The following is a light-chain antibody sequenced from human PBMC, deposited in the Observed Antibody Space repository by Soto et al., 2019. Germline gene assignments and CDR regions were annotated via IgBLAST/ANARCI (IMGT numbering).Light chain of an antibody. V-gene: IGKV1-5*01. CDR2: DAS. J-gene: IGKJ1*01. CDR3: QQYNSYSS. CDR1: QSISSW. Sequence: DMQMNQSPSTLSASVGDRVTITCRASQSISSWLAWYQQKPGKAPKLLIYDASSLESGVPSRFSGSGSGTEFTLTISSLQPDDFATYYCQQYNSYSSFGQGTKVDIK.